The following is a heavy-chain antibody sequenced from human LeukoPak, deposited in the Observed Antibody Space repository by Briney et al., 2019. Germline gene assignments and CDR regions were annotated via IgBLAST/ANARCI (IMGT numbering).Heavy chain of an antibody. CDR3: AKDSDSAWFDP. CDR2: ISGGGITI. J-gene: IGHJ5*02. Sequence: GGSLRLSCAASGFTFSSYAMSWVRQAPGKGLESVSTISGGGITIYSADSLKGRFTISRDNSKNTLYLQMNSLRAEDTALYYCAKDSDSAWFDPWGQGTLVTVSS. CDR1: GFTFSSYA. V-gene: IGHV3-23*01.